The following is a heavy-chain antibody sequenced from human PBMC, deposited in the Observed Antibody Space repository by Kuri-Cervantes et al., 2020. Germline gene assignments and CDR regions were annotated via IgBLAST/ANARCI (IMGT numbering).Heavy chain of an antibody. J-gene: IGHJ4*02. D-gene: IGHD3-22*01. CDR1: GFTFSSYE. CDR2: ISSSGSTI. Sequence: GSLRLSCAASGFTFSSYEMNWVRQAPGKGLEWVSYISSSGSTIYYADSVKGRFTISRDNAKNSLYLQMNSLRAEDTAVYYCASETLYYYDSSGYHNWGQGTLVTVSS. CDR3: ASETLYYYDSSGYHN. V-gene: IGHV3-48*03.